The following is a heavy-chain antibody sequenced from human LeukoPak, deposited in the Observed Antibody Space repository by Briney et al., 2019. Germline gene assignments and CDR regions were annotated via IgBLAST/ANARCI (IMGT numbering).Heavy chain of an antibody. Sequence: PGGSLRLSCAASGFTVSSNYMSWVRQAPGEGLEWVSVIYSGGSTYYADSVKGRFTISRDNSKNTLYLQMNSLRAEDTAVYYCARDPPPGIAGRAYWGQGTLVTVSS. J-gene: IGHJ4*02. CDR2: IYSGGST. D-gene: IGHD6-13*01. CDR3: ARDPPPGIAGRAY. V-gene: IGHV3-66*01. CDR1: GFTVSSNY.